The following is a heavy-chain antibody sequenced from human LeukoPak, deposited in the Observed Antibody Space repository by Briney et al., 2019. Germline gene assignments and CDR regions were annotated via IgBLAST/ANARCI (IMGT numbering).Heavy chain of an antibody. CDR2: TYYRSKWYN. CDR1: GDSVSSNSAA. J-gene: IGHJ5*02. D-gene: IGHD1-26*01. V-gene: IGHV6-1*01. Sequence: SQTLSLTCAISGDSVSSNSAAWNWIRQSPSRGLEWLGRTYYRSKWYNDYAVTVKSRITINPDTSKNQFSLQLNSVTPEDTAVYYCARAPGKWEPNNWFDPWGQGTLVTVSS. CDR3: ARAPGKWEPNNWFDP.